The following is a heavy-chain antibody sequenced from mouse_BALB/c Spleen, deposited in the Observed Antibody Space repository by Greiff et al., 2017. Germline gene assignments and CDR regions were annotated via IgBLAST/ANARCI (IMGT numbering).Heavy chain of an antibody. CDR2: ISSGGST. CDR1: GFTFSSYA. D-gene: IGHD2-1*01. J-gene: IGHJ3*01. CDR3: ARPYGNSFAY. Sequence: DVMLVESGGGLVKPGGSLKLSCAASGFTFSSYAMSWVRQTPEKRLEWVASISSGGSTYYPDTVKGRFTISRDNAKNTLYLQMSSLKSEDTAMYYCARPYGNSFAYWGQGTLVTVSA. V-gene: IGHV5-6-5*01.